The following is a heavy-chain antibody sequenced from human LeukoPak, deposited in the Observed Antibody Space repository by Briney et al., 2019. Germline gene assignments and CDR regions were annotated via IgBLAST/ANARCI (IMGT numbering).Heavy chain of an antibody. V-gene: IGHV4-39*07. CDR1: GGSISSSSYY. J-gene: IGHJ6*03. CDR2: IYYSGST. D-gene: IGHD2-15*01. CDR3: ARVSFFRWAATLPSYYYYYMDV. Sequence: SPSETLSLTCTVSGGSISSSSYYWGWIRQPPGKGLEWIGSIYYSGSTYYNPSLKSRVTISVDTSKNQFSLKLSSVTAADTAVYYCARVSFFRWAATLPSYYYYYMDVWGKGTTVTISS.